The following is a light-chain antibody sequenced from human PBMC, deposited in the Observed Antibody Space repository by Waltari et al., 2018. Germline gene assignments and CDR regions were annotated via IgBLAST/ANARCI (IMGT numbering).Light chain of an antibody. J-gene: IGKJ4*01. CDR3: QHGNTFPLT. V-gene: IGKV1-12*01. Sequence: DIQMTQSPSSVSASVGDRVILTCRASQDISRWLAWYQQTPGKAPKFLIYDASTLQSGVPSRFSGTGSGTEFTLTISSLQPEDFATYYCQHGNTFPLTFGGGTKVEIK. CDR1: QDISRW. CDR2: DAS.